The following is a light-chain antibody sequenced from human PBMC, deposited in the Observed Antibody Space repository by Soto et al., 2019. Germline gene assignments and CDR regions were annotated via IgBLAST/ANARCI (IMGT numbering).Light chain of an antibody. CDR1: QSISSY. CDR2: AAS. J-gene: IGKJ1*01. CDR3: QQSYSTPQT. Sequence: IRMTQSPSSLSASVGDRVTITCRASQSISSYLNWYQQKPGKAPKLLIYAASSLQSGVPSRFSGSGSGTDFTLTISSLQPEDFATYYCQQSYSTPQTFGQGTKVE. V-gene: IGKV1-39*01.